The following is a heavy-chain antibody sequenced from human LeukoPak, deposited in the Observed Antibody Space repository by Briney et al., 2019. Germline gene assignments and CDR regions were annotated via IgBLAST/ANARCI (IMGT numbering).Heavy chain of an antibody. CDR2: ISGTSGTI. CDR3: AKRLGDPRAFDY. D-gene: IGHD2-21*02. V-gene: IGHV3-23*01. Sequence: GGSLRLSCAASGFTFINYAMSWVRQAPGKGLEWVSGISGTSGTINYAAPVKGRFTISIDNSKNTLYLQMNSLRVDDMAVYYCAKRLGDPRAFDYWGQGTLVTVSS. CDR1: GFTFINYA. J-gene: IGHJ4*02.